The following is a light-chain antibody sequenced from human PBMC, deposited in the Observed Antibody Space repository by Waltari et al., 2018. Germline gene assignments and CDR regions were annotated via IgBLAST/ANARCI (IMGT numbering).Light chain of an antibody. Sequence: EIVLTQSPGTLSLSPGERATLSCRASQSVGKYLAWYQQRPGQAPRLLLYHASIRATGIPDRFSGSGSSTDFSPTIIRLEPEDFAVYYCQKYESLPATFGQGTTVEIK. CDR1: QSVGKY. CDR2: HAS. V-gene: IGKV3-20*01. CDR3: QKYESLPAT. J-gene: IGKJ1*01.